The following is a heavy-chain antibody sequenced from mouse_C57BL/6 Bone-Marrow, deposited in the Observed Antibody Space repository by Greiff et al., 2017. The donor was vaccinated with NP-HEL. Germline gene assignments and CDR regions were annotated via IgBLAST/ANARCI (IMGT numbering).Heavy chain of an antibody. CDR2: IDPETGGT. Sequence: VKLQESGAELVRPGASVTLSCKASGYTFTDYEMHWVKQTPVHGLEWIGAIDPETGGTAYNQKFKGKAILTADKSSSTAYMELSSLTSEDYAVYYCTGKFDYWGQGTTLTVSS. J-gene: IGHJ2*01. V-gene: IGHV1-15*01. CDR1: GYTFTDYE. CDR3: TGKFDY.